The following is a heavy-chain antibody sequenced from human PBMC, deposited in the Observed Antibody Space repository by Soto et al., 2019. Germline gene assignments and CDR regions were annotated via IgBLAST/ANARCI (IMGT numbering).Heavy chain of an antibody. CDR3: ARRDSGGFYRFFDS. CDR2: TGSGTGPG. CDR1: GGSLSTNP. D-gene: IGHD2-15*01. Sequence: SVKVSCKASGGSLSTNPISWVRQAPGQGLEWMGGTGSGTGPGNHAQKFQGRLTVTADKSTSTVYMELTNLSSEDTAVYYCARRDSGGFYRFFDSWGQGTLVTVSS. J-gene: IGHJ4*02. V-gene: IGHV1-69*06.